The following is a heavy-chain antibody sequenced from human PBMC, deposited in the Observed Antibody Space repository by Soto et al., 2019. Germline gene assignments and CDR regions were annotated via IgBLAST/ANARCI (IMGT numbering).Heavy chain of an antibody. V-gene: IGHV3-33*01. J-gene: IGHJ4*02. CDR2: IWYDGSNE. D-gene: IGHD5-12*01. Sequence: PGGSLRLSCAASGFTFSSYAMHWVRQASGKGLEWVAVIWYDGSNENYADSVKGRFTISRDNSKNTLYLQMNSLRAEDTAVYYCARDGREYSGYDIDYWGQGTLVTVSS. CDR1: GFTFSSYA. CDR3: ARDGREYSGYDIDY.